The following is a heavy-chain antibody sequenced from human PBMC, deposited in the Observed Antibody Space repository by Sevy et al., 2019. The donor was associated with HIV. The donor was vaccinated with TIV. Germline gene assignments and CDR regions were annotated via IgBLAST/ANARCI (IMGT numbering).Heavy chain of an antibody. Sequence: ASVKVSCKVSGYTLTKLDMHWVRQAPGKGLEWMGGFDPEDGDTFYAQKFQGRVTMTEDTSTDTAYMELSSLRSEDTAVYYCTTMEYYHNIIGSSSGDYWGQETLVTVSS. D-gene: IGHD3-22*01. CDR1: GYTLTKLD. CDR2: FDPEDGDT. V-gene: IGHV1-24*01. CDR3: TTMEYYHNIIGSSSGDY. J-gene: IGHJ4*02.